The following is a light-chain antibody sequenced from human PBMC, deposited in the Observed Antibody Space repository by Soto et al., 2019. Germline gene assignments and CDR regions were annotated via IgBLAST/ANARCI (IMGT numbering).Light chain of an antibody. J-gene: IGKJ4*01. Sequence: IQMTQSPFSLSACVGDRVTITFRASQGINNYLAWYQQKPGKVPRLLIYAASTLQSGVPSRFSGSGSGTDFTLTISSLQPEDVATYYCQKYNSAVDTFGGGTKVDIK. CDR3: QKYNSAVDT. CDR1: QGINNY. V-gene: IGKV1-27*01. CDR2: AAS.